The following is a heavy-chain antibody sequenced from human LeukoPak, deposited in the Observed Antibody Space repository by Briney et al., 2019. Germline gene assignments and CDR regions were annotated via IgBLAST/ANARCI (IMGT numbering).Heavy chain of an antibody. CDR3: AKVEWLVFGMDV. CDR1: GFTFSSYA. Sequence: GGSLRLSCAASGFTFSSYAMSWVRQAPGKGLEWVSAISGSGGSTYYADSVKGRFTISRDNFKNTLYLQMNSLRAEDTAVYYCAKVEWLVFGMDVWGQGTTVTVSS. J-gene: IGHJ6*02. V-gene: IGHV3-23*01. D-gene: IGHD6-19*01. CDR2: ISGSGGST.